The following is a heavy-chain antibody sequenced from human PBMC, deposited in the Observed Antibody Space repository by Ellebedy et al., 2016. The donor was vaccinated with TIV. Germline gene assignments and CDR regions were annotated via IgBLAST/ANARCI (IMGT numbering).Heavy chain of an antibody. D-gene: IGHD3-9*01. J-gene: IGHJ4*02. V-gene: IGHV3-23*01. CDR2: ISHTGSRT. CDR1: GFTFSSYA. Sequence: GESLKISCAASGFTFSSYAMSWVRQAPGKGLEWVSTISHTGSRTYYADSVEGRFIISRDNSKKTLYLQMNSLRADDTAVYYCATDRGYFTFDYWGQGSLITVSS. CDR3: ATDRGYFTFDY.